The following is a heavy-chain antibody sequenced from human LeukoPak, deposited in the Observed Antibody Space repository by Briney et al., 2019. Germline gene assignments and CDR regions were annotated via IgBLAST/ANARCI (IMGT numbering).Heavy chain of an antibody. CDR3: AKVALRYFDWFHFDY. D-gene: IGHD3-9*01. CDR1: GFTFSSYA. CDR2: ISGSGGST. V-gene: IGHV3-23*01. Sequence: GGSLRLSCAASGFTFSSYAMSWFRQSPGKGLEWVSAISGSGGSTYYADSVKGRFTISRDNSKSTLYLQMNSLRAEDTAVYYCAKVALRYFDWFHFDYWGQGTLVTVSS. J-gene: IGHJ4*02.